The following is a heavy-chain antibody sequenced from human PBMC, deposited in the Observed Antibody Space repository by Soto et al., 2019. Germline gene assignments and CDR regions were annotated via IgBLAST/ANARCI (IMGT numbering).Heavy chain of an antibody. CDR1: GGSISSYY. V-gene: IGHV4-59*12. D-gene: IGHD6-13*01. J-gene: IGHJ4*02. CDR2: IYYRGST. Sequence: SETLSLTCTVSGGSISSYYWSWIRQPPGKGLEWIGYIYYRGSTNYNPSLKSRVTISVATSKNQFSLKLSSVTAADTAVYYCARGLLSRGSSWTIDYWGQGTLVTVSS. CDR3: ARGLLSRGSSWTIDY.